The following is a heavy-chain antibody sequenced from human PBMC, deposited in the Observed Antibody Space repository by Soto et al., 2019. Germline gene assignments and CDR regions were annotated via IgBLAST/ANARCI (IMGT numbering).Heavy chain of an antibody. Sequence: GASVKVSCKASGYTFTTYSIHWVRQAPGQRLEWMGWINAGNGNTIYSQKFQGRVTITRDTSASTAFMELSSLRSEDTAVYYCARGGDGYNSRYISDYWGQGTLVTVSS. CDR2: INAGNGNT. J-gene: IGHJ4*02. CDR1: GYTFTTYS. D-gene: IGHD5-12*01. V-gene: IGHV1-3*01. CDR3: ARGGDGYNSRYISDY.